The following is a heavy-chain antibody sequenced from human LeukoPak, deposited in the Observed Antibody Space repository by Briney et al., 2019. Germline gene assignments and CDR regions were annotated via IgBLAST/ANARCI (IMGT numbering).Heavy chain of an antibody. D-gene: IGHD3-16*01. V-gene: IGHV3-66*02. CDR2: IYTSGST. J-gene: IGHJ4*02. CDR3: ARAVRLGRALTN. Sequence: GGSLRLSCAASALTVSGNYMIWVRQAPGTGLEWVSVIYTSGSTYYADSVKGRFTISRDNSKNTLYVQMNRLRAEDTAVYYCARAVRLGRALTNWGQGTLVTVSS. CDR1: ALTVSGNY.